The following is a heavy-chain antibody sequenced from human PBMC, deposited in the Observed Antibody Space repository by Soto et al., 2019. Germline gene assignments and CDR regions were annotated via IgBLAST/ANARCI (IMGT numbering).Heavy chain of an antibody. CDR2: VNPNSGGT. J-gene: IGHJ4*02. CDR3: VTSRVSIAVAGETEYYFDY. V-gene: IGHV1-2*04. CDR1: GYTFTGYY. D-gene: IGHD6-19*01. Sequence: ASVKVSCKASGYTFTGYYIHWVRQAPGQGLEWMGWVNPNSGGTNYAQKFQGWVTMTRDTSNSTAYMELSRLRSDDTAVYYCVTSRVSIAVAGETEYYFDYWGQGTLVTVSS.